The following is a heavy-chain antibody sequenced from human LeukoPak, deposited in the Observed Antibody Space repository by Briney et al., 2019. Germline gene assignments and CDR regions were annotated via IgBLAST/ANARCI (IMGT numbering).Heavy chain of an antibody. CDR3: AIPEAGYKYFQH. CDR2: ISGSGTNT. J-gene: IGHJ1*01. CDR1: GFTFSSYA. V-gene: IGHV3-23*01. D-gene: IGHD1-14*01. Sequence: PGGSLRLSCAASGFTFSSYAMSWVRQAPGKGLEWVSTISGSGTNTLYADSVKGRFTISRDNSKNTLYLQMSSLRAEDTAVYYCAIPEAGYKYFQHWGQGTPVTVSS.